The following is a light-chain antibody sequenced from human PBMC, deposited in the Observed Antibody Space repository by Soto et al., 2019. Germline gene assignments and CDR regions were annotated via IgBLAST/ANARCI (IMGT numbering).Light chain of an antibody. CDR1: QSVSNSY. CDR3: QQYGSSPPYT. J-gene: IGKJ2*01. CDR2: GAS. Sequence: EIVLTQSPVTLSLSPGERATLSCRASQSVSNSYLAWYQQKPGQAPRLLIYGASSRATGIPDRFSGSGSGTDFILTISRLEPEDFAVYYCQQYGSSPPYTFGQGTKVDIK. V-gene: IGKV3-20*01.